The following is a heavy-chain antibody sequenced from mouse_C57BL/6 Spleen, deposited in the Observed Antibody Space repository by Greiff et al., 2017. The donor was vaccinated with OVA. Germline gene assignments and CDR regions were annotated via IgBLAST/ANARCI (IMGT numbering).Heavy chain of an antibody. CDR2: IDPSDSET. V-gene: IGHV1-52*01. Sequence: QVQLQQPGAELVRPGSSVKLSCKASGYTFTSYWMHWVKQRPIQGLEWIGNIDPSDSETHYNQKFKDKATLTVDKSSSTAYMQLSSLTSEDSAVDYCARGFITTVVAPDYWGQGTTLTVSS. CDR3: ARGFITTVVAPDY. CDR1: GYTFTSYW. J-gene: IGHJ2*01. D-gene: IGHD1-1*01.